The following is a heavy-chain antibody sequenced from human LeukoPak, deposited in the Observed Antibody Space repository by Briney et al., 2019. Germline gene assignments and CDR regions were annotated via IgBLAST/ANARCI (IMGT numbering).Heavy chain of an antibody. Sequence: SETLSLTCTVSGGSISSGSYYWSWIRQPAGKGLEWIGYIYYSGSTYYNPSLKSRVTISVDTSKNQFSLKLSSVTAADTAVYYCARYSVGSGSYAWFDPWGQGTLVTVSS. CDR2: IYYSGST. D-gene: IGHD3-10*01. CDR1: GGSISSGSYY. J-gene: IGHJ5*02. V-gene: IGHV4-30-4*08. CDR3: ARYSVGSGSYAWFDP.